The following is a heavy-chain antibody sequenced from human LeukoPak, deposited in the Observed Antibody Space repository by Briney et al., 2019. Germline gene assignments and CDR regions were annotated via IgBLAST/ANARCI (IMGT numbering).Heavy chain of an antibody. CDR2: MNPNSGNT. V-gene: IGHV1-8*01. CDR3: ARVSSWYSYYGMDV. D-gene: IGHD6-13*01. CDR1: GYTFTSYG. Sequence: ASVKVSCKASGYTFTSYGINWVRQATGQGLEWMGWMNPNSGNTGYAQKFQGRVTMTRNTSISTAYMELSSLRSEDTAVYYCARVSSWYSYYGMDVWGQGTTVTVSS. J-gene: IGHJ6*02.